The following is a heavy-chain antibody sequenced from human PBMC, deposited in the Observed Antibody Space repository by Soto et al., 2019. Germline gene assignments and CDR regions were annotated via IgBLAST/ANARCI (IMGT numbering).Heavy chain of an antibody. D-gene: IGHD6-13*01. J-gene: IGHJ4*02. V-gene: IGHV1-18*01. CDR2: ISAYNGNT. Sequence: ASVKVSCKASGYTFTSYGISWVRQAPGQGLEWMGWISAYNGNTNYAQKLQGRVTMTTDTSTSTAYMELRSLRSDDTAVYYCARDLREQQLLSPFDYWGQGTLVTVS. CDR1: GYTFTSYG. CDR3: ARDLREQQLLSPFDY.